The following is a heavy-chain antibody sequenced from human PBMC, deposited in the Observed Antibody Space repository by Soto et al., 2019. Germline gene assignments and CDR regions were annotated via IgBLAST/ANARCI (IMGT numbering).Heavy chain of an antibody. D-gene: IGHD2-8*01. Sequence: SETLSLTCTVSGGSVTNSSYYWGWIRQSPGKGLEWIGSVYYRGRSYSKSSVKSRVTISVDTSKNQFSLNLNSVTASDTAVYYCVSQRTSVLTQAYFDYWGPGALVTVSS. CDR3: VSQRTSVLTQAYFDY. J-gene: IGHJ4*02. CDR1: GGSVTNSSYY. V-gene: IGHV4-39*01. CDR2: VYYRGRS.